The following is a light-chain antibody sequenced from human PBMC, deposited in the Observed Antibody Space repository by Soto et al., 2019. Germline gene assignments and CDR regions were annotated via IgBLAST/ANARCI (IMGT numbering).Light chain of an antibody. CDR3: QQYHNWPLT. V-gene: IGKV3-15*01. Sequence: EVVLTQSPATLSLSPGERATLSCRASQSITGNLTWYQQKPGQAPRLLIYDASTRATGIPARFSGSGSGTEFTLTISSLQSEDFAVYYCQQYHNWPLTFGGGTKVDIK. CDR2: DAS. CDR1: QSITGN. J-gene: IGKJ4*01.